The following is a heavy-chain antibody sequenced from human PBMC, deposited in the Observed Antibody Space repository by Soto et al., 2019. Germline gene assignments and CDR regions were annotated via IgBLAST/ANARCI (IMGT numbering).Heavy chain of an antibody. V-gene: IGHV4-61*01. D-gene: IGHD6-6*01. CDR2: IYYSGST. CDR1: GGSVSSGSYY. J-gene: IGHJ6*02. CDR3: ARDVMDIAARRSYGMDV. Sequence: PSETLSLTCTVSGGSVSSGSYYWSWIRQPPGKGLEWIGYIYYSGSTNYNPSLKSRVTISVDTSKNQFSLQLSSVTDADTAVYYCARDVMDIAARRSYGMDVWGQGTTVTVSS.